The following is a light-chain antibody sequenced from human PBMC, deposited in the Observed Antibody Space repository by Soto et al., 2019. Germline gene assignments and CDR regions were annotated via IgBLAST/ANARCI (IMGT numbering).Light chain of an antibody. Sequence: EIVMTQSPGTLSLSPGERATLSCRASQSVSSSYLAWYQQKPGQAPRLLIYGASSRATGIPDRFSGSGSGREVTLTISRLEPEDFAVYYCQQYDYSPPWTFGQGTKVEIK. J-gene: IGKJ1*01. CDR1: QSVSSSY. CDR2: GAS. V-gene: IGKV3-20*01. CDR3: QQYDYSPPWT.